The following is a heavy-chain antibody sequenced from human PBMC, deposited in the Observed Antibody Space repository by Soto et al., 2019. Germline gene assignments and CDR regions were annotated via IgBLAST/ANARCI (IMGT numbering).Heavy chain of an antibody. J-gene: IGHJ4*02. Sequence: PGGSLRLSCVASGFTFSTHAMSWVRQAPGKGLEWVGRSRDKPQGYSTAYAASVKGRFTTSRDESKNSAYLQMNSLKTEDTAVYYCVRATYFSDSSGYTRCLDYWGQGTLVTVSS. CDR2: SRDKPQGYST. CDR1: GFTFSTHA. D-gene: IGHD3-22*01. V-gene: IGHV3-72*01. CDR3: VRATYFSDSSGYTRCLDY.